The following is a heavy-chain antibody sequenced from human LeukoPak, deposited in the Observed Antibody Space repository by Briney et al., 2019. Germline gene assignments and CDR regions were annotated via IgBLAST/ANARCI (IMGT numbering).Heavy chain of an antibody. D-gene: IGHD1-26*01. V-gene: IGHV1-69*01. CDR3: ARKDSGSLDYYYYGMDV. CDR2: IIPIFGTA. Sequence: ASVKVSCKASGGTFNSYAISWVRQAPGQGLEWMGGIIPIFGTANYAQKFQGRVTITADESTSTAYMELSSLRSEDTAVYYCARKDSGSLDYYYYGMDVWGQGTTVTVSS. CDR1: GGTFNSYA. J-gene: IGHJ6*02.